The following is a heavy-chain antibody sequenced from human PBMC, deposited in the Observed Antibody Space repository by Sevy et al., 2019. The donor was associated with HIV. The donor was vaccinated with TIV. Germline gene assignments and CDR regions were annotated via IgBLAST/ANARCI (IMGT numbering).Heavy chain of an antibody. CDR1: GRTFSSYA. D-gene: IGHD6-13*01. Sequence: ASVKVSCKASGRTFSSYAFSWVRQAPGQGLEWMGGIIPMFATANYVEKVQGRVTITAEESTSTAYMELSSLRSEDTAVYYCARSISWYASFDYWGQGTLVTVSS. CDR2: IIPMFATA. CDR3: ARSISWYASFDY. V-gene: IGHV1-69*13. J-gene: IGHJ4*02.